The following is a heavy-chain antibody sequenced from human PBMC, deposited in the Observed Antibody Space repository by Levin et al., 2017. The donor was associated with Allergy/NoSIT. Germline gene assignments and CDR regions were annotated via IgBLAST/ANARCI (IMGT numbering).Heavy chain of an antibody. CDR1: GFSFSSYG. J-gene: IGHJ6*02. CDR2: IWHDGSNK. CDR3: AADIGYGDYEVAAV. D-gene: IGHD4-17*01. V-gene: IGHV3-33*01. Sequence: GESLKISCAASGFSFSSYGMHWVRQAPGKGLEWVAIIWHDGSNKFYGDSVKGRFTISRDNSKDTVYLQMNSLTAEDTDIYYCAADIGYGDYEVAAVWGQGTTVTVSS.